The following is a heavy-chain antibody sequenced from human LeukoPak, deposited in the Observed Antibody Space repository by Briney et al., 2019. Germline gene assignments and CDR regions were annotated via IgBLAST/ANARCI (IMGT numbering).Heavy chain of an antibody. CDR2: ITRDSIYT. Sequence: GGSLRLSCAASGFTFSTFAMNWVRQTPGKGLEWVSSITRDSIYTFYADSVKGRFTISRDNAKNSLSLQMNSLRAEDTAVYYCARDPYNGYYGDDYYYYMDVWGKGTTVTISS. V-gene: IGHV3-21*01. CDR3: ARDPYNGYYGDDYYYYMDV. J-gene: IGHJ6*03. D-gene: IGHD4-17*01. CDR1: GFTFSTFA.